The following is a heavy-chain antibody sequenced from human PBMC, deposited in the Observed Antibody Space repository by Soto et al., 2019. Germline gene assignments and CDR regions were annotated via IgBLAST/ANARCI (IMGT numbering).Heavy chain of an antibody. J-gene: IGHJ3*01. D-gene: IGHD3-22*01. CDR2: ISSSGIST. V-gene: IGHV3-23*01. Sequence: GGSLRLSCAASGFTFSTYAMNWVRQAPGQGLEWVSAISSSGISTYYADSVKGRFSISGDNSKNTLFLQMNSLRADDTAVYYCGAFTYYHPLDAWGQGTMVTVSS. CDR3: GAFTYYHPLDA. CDR1: GFTFSTYA.